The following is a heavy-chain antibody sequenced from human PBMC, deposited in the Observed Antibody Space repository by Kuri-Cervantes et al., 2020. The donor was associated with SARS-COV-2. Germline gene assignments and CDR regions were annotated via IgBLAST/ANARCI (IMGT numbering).Heavy chain of an antibody. CDR3: ARVTKRINLRGAHDAFDI. Sequence: CAVLGGSVSGYYWSWIRQPPGEGLEWIGESNHRGSTNYNPSLKSRVTISVDTSKNQFSLKLSSVTAADTAVYYCARVTKRINLRGAHDAFDIWGQGTMVTVSS. J-gene: IGHJ3*02. CDR2: SNHRGST. D-gene: IGHD2-15*01. V-gene: IGHV4-34*01. CDR1: GGSVSGYY.